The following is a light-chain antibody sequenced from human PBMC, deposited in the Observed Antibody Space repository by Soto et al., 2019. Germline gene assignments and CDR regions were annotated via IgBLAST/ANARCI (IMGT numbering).Light chain of an antibody. V-gene: IGKV1-5*01. Sequence: DIQMTQSPFNLSASVGDRVTITCRASQNINKRLAWHQQKPGKAPKVLIYDASNLKSGVPSRFSGSGSGTEFILTISSLQPDDFATYYCQQYYDYPWTFAQGTKVEIK. CDR3: QQYYDYPWT. CDR2: DAS. CDR1: QNINKR. J-gene: IGKJ1*01.